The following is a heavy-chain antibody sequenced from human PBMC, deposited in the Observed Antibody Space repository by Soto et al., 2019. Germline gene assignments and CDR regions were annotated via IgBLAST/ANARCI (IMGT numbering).Heavy chain of an antibody. CDR3: AKVDSGYDLRYFDY. Sequence: GGSLRLSCAASGITFNNYALNWVRQAPGKGLEWVSGISGSGISTYYADFVKGRFTISRDNSKNTLYLQMNSLRAEDTAVYYCAKVDSGYDLRYFDYWGQGTLVTVSS. D-gene: IGHD5-12*01. CDR1: GITFNNYA. V-gene: IGHV3-23*01. J-gene: IGHJ4*02. CDR2: ISGSGIST.